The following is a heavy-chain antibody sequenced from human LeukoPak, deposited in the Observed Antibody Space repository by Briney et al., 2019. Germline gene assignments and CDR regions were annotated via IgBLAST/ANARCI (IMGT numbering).Heavy chain of an antibody. Sequence: PSEALSLTCTVSGGSISNYYWSWIRQPPGRGLEWIGYIYHSGSTYYNPSLKSRVTISVDRSKNQFSLKLSSVTAADTAVYYCAKKGPDGMDVWGQGTTVTVSS. CDR1: GGSISNYY. CDR2: IYHSGST. J-gene: IGHJ6*02. CDR3: AKKGPDGMDV. V-gene: IGHV4-59*04.